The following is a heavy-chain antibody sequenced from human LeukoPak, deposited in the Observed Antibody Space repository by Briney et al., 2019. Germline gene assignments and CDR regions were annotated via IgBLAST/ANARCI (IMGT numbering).Heavy chain of an antibody. CDR3: AREGRILWWRGEYNY. Sequence: PGGSLRLSCAASGFTFSSYAMSWVRQAPGKGLEWVSAISGSGGSTYYADSVKGRFTISRDNAKNSLYLQMNSLRAEDTAVYYCAREGRILWWRGEYNYWGQGTLVTVSS. J-gene: IGHJ4*02. V-gene: IGHV3-23*01. CDR1: GFTFSSYA. CDR2: ISGSGGST. D-gene: IGHD2-21*01.